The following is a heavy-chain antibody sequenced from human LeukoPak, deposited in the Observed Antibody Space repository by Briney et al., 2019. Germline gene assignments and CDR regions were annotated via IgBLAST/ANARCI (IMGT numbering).Heavy chain of an antibody. D-gene: IGHD3/OR15-3a*01. CDR3: ARALSWTTESYYYMDV. CDR1: GYTFTSYD. J-gene: IGHJ6*03. V-gene: IGHV1-8*01. Sequence: GASVKVPCKASGYTFTSYDINWVRQATGQGLEWMGWMNPNSGNTGYAQKFQGRVIMTMNTSITTAYMDLSSLKSEDTAVYYCARALSWTTESYYYMDVWGKGTTVTVSS. CDR2: MNPNSGNT.